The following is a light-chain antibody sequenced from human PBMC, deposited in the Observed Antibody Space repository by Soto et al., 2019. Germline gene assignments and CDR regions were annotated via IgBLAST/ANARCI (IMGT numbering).Light chain of an antibody. CDR1: DIGSKS. Sequence: SSELTQSPSVSVAPGVTATITCGGTDIGSKSVHWYQQRPRRAPLMVISYDSARPSGIPERFSGSNSGGSATLTISGVEVGDEADYYCQVWDGATDRPVFGGGTKVTVL. V-gene: IGLV3-21*01. CDR2: YDS. J-gene: IGLJ2*01. CDR3: QVWDGATDRPV.